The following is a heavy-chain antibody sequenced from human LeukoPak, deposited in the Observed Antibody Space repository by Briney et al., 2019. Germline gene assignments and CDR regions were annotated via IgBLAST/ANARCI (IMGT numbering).Heavy chain of an antibody. D-gene: IGHD3-10*01. CDR1: VYTFISYG. V-gene: IGHV1-18*01. CDR3: ARDSPDGSGTYYNDSPDY. Sequence: GASVTVSFKSSVYTFISYGISWVRQAPGQGLEWMGWISAYNGNTNYRQKLQGRVTMTTDTFTGTAYMDLRSLRSDDTAIYYCARDSPDGSGTYYNDSPDYWGQGTLVTVSS. CDR2: ISAYNGNT. J-gene: IGHJ4*02.